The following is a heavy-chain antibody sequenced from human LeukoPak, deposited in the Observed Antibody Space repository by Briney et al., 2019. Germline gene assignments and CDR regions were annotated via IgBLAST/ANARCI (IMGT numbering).Heavy chain of an antibody. CDR3: ARDEERWYDY. V-gene: IGHV4-39*07. CDR2: IYYSGGT. CDR1: GGSISSSSYY. D-gene: IGHD4-23*01. J-gene: IGHJ4*02. Sequence: PSETLSLTCTVSGGSISSSSYYWGWIRQPPGKGLEWIGSIYYSGGTYYNPSLKSRVTISVDTSKNQFSLKLSSVTAADTAVYYCARDEERWYDYWGQGTLVTVSS.